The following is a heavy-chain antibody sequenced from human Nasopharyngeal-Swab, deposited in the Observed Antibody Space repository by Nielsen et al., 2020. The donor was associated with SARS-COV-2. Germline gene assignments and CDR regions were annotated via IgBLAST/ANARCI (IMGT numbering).Heavy chain of an antibody. CDR2: ISGSGGST. D-gene: IGHD3-10*01. V-gene: IGHV3-23*01. CDR1: GFTFSSYA. J-gene: IGHJ4*02. CDR3: AKQLLWFGELLDMFDY. Sequence: GGSLRLPCAASGFTFSSYAMSWVRQAPGKGLEWVSAISGSGGSTYYADSVKGRFTISRDNSKNTLYLQMNSLRAEDTAVYYCAKQLLWFGELLDMFDYWGQGTLVTVSS.